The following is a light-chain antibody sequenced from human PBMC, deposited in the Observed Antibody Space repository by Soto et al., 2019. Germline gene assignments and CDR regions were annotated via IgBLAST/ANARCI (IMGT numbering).Light chain of an antibody. CDR2: EGC. CDR3: QHNNRYSEA. V-gene: IGKV1-5*01. Sequence: DIQMTQSPSTLPASVGDRVTITCRASQSINTCLAWYRQKPGKGPKLLIEEGCRVQIGVPSRFSGSGSGTEFTLTISSLQHDDFATYYCQHNNRYSEAFGEGTKVDIK. J-gene: IGKJ1*01. CDR1: QSINTC.